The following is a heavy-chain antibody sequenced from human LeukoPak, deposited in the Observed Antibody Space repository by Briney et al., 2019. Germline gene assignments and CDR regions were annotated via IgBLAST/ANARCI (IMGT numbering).Heavy chain of an antibody. CDR3: ARARDSSWDY. Sequence: GGSLRLSCAASGFTFSSYWMRWVRQAPGKGLEWVANIKDDGSEKYYVDSVKGRFTISRDDAKNSLYLQMNSLRAEDTAVYYCARARDSSWDYWGQGTLVTVSS. V-gene: IGHV3-7*03. CDR2: IKDDGSEK. J-gene: IGHJ4*02. D-gene: IGHD6-13*01. CDR1: GFTFSSYW.